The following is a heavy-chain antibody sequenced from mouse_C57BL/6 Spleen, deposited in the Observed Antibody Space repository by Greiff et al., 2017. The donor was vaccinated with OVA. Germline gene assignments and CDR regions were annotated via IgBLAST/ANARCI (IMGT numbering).Heavy chain of an antibody. CDR2: ISSGGSYT. D-gene: IGHD2-5*01. Sequence: EVKLVESGGDLVKPGGSLKLSCAASGFTFSSYGMSWVRQTPDKRLEWVATISSGGSYTYYPDSVKGRFTISRDNAKNTLYLQMSSLKSEDTAMYYCARRGYSNYGWFAYWGQGTLVTVSA. V-gene: IGHV5-6*02. CDR3: ARRGYSNYGWFAY. J-gene: IGHJ3*01. CDR1: GFTFSSYG.